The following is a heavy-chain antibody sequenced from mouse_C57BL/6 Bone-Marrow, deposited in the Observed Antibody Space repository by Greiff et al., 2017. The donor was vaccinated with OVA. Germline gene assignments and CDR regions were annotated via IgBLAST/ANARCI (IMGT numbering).Heavy chain of an antibody. V-gene: IGHV14-4*01. CDR1: GFNIKDDY. Sequence: EVKLVESGAELVRPGASVKLSCTASGFNIKDDYMHWVKQRPEQGLEWIGWIDPENGDTEYASKFQGKATITADTSSNTAYLQLSSLTSEDTAVYYCTLYSFAYWGQGTLVTVSA. D-gene: IGHD2-1*01. J-gene: IGHJ3*01. CDR2: IDPENGDT. CDR3: TLYSFAY.